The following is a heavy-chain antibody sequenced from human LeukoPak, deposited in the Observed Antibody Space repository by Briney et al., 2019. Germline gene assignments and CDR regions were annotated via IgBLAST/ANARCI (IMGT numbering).Heavy chain of an antibody. CDR3: AVMRAPGNCYDSSAPNKWFDP. CDR2: IIPIFGTA. CDR1: GGTFSSYA. D-gene: IGHD3-22*01. V-gene: IGHV1-69*01. Sequence: SVKVSCKASGGTFSSYAISWVRQAPGQGLEWMGGIIPIFGTANYAQKFQGRVTITADESTSTAYMQLSSLRSEDTAVYYCAVMRAPGNCYDSSAPNKWFDPWGQGTLVTVSS. J-gene: IGHJ5*02.